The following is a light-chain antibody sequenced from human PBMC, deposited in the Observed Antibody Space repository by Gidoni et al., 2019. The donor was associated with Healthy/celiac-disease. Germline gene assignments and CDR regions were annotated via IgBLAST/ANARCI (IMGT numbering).Light chain of an antibody. CDR1: QSLLHSNGYNY. Sequence: DIVMTQSPLSLPVTPGEPASISCRSSQSLLHSNGYNYLDWYLQKPGQSPQLLISLGSNRASGVPDRFSGSGSGTDFTLKSSRVEAEDVGVYYCMQALQTPWTFGQXTKVEIK. J-gene: IGKJ1*01. CDR3: MQALQTPWT. CDR2: LGS. V-gene: IGKV2-28*01.